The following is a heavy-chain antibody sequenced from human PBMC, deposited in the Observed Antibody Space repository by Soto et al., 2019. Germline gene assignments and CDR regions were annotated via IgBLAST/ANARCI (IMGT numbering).Heavy chain of an antibody. D-gene: IGHD5-18*01. CDR2: IYPGDSDT. Sequence: GESLNISCKGSGYSFTIYLSGWVRQMPGKGLEWMGIIYPGDSDTRYSPSFQGQVTISADKSISTAYLQWSSLKASDTAMYYCARSDTAMEIFDYWGQGTLVTVSS. J-gene: IGHJ4*02. V-gene: IGHV5-51*01. CDR3: ARSDTAMEIFDY. CDR1: GYSFTIYL.